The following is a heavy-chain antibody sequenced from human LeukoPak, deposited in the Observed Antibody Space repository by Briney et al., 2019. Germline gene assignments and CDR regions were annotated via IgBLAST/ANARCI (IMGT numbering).Heavy chain of an antibody. V-gene: IGHV3-48*01. D-gene: IGHD6-13*01. CDR1: GFTFSSYS. J-gene: IGHJ3*02. CDR3: AKDWSSSWTDDAFDI. CDR2: ISSSSSTI. Sequence: PGGPLRLSCAASGFTFSSYSMNWVRQAPGKGLEWVSYISSSSSTIYYADSVKGRFTISRDNSKNTLYLQMNSLRAEDTAVYYCAKDWSSSWTDDAFDIWGQGTMVTVSS.